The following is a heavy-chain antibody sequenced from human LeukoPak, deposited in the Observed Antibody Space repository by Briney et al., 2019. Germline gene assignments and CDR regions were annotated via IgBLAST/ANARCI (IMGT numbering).Heavy chain of an antibody. CDR1: GFTFSSYS. Sequence: GGTLRLSRAASGFTFSSYSMNWVRQAPGKGLEGVSSISSSSSYIYYADSVKGRFTISRDNAKNSLYLQMNSLRAEDTAVYYCARAIDYDILTGYYWPIDYWGQGTLVTVSS. D-gene: IGHD3-9*01. CDR3: ARAIDYDILTGYYWPIDY. J-gene: IGHJ4*02. V-gene: IGHV3-21*01. CDR2: ISSSSSYI.